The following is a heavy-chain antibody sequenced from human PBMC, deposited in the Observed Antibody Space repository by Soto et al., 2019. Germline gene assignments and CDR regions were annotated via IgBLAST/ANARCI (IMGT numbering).Heavy chain of an antibody. CDR1: GYSLSSGYY. V-gene: IGHV4-38-2*01. CDR3: ARSVDDYGSYIDY. CDR2: MNYRGKT. D-gene: IGHD4-17*01. J-gene: IGHJ4*02. Sequence: SETLSLTCGVSGYSLSSGYYWAWVRQPPGKGLEWIGSMNYRGKTYYNPSLKSRVTISLDASKNQVSLKVTSVTAADTAVYHFARSVDDYGSYIDYWGQGTLVTVSS.